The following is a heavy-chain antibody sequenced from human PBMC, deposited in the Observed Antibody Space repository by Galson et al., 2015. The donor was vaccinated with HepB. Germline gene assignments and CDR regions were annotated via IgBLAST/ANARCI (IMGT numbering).Heavy chain of an antibody. D-gene: IGHD3-3*01. CDR1: GYSFTSYW. Sequence: QSGAEVKKPGESLRTSCKGSGYSFTSYWISWVRQMPGKGLEWMGRIDPSDSYTNYSPSFQGHVTISADKSISTAYLQWSSLKASDTAMYYCARHKMSGQDPRWGWFDPWGQGTLVTVSS. J-gene: IGHJ5*02. CDR2: IDPSDSYT. CDR3: ARHKMSGQDPRWGWFDP. V-gene: IGHV5-10-1*01.